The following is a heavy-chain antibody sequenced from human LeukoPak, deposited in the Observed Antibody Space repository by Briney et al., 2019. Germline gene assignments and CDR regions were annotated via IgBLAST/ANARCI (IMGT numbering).Heavy chain of an antibody. CDR2: IYHRGGT. Sequence: SETLSLTCAVSGYSISSGYYWGWIRQPPGKGLEWIGSIYHRGGTYYNPSLKSRVNISVDTSKNQFSLKLSSVTAADTAVYYCAREQVTTLPYYYYYMDVWGKGTTVTVSS. D-gene: IGHD2-21*02. CDR1: GYSISSGYY. J-gene: IGHJ6*03. V-gene: IGHV4-38-2*02. CDR3: AREQVTTLPYYYYYMDV.